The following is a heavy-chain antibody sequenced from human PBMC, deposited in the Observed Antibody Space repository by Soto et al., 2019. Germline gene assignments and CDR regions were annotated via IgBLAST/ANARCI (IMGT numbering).Heavy chain of an antibody. J-gene: IGHJ4*02. CDR2: ISSTTNYI. Sequence: GGSLRLSCAASGFTFTRYSMNWVRQAPGKGLEWVSSISSTTNYIYYGDSMKGRFTISRENAKNSLYLEMNSLRAEDTAVYYCARESEDLTSNFDYWGQGTLVTVSS. V-gene: IGHV3-21*06. CDR1: GFTFTRYS. CDR3: ARESEDLTSNFDY.